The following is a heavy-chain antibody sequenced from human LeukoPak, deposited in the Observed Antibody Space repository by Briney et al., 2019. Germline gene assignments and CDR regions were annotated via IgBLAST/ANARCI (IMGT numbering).Heavy chain of an antibody. CDR2: INHSGST. Sequence: SETLSLTCAVYGGSFSGYYWSWLRQPPGKGLEGIGEINHSGSTNYNPSLKSRVTISVDTSKNQFSLKLSAVTAADTTVYYCAREKMATIKAAFDIWGQGTMVTVSS. CDR1: GGSFSGYY. CDR3: AREKMATIKAAFDI. J-gene: IGHJ3*02. D-gene: IGHD5-24*01. V-gene: IGHV4-34*01.